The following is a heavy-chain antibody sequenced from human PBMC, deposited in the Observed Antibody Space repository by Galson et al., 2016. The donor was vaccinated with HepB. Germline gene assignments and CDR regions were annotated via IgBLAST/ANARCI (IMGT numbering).Heavy chain of an antibody. Sequence: SLRLSCAASRFTVSSSYMNWVRQAPGKGLEWVSLLYSDGSTYYADSVKGRFTISRDNSKNTLYLQMNSLRAEDTAVYYCARDRPPFGMDVWGQGTTVTVSS. CDR3: ARDRPPFGMDV. CDR2: LYSDGST. CDR1: RFTVSSSY. V-gene: IGHV3-66*01. J-gene: IGHJ6*02.